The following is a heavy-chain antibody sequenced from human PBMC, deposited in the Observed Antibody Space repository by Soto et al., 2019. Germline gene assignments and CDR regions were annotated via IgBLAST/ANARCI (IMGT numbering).Heavy chain of an antibody. D-gene: IGHD4-17*01. J-gene: IGHJ2*01. CDR3: VKKSIGTVTNPVYWYFDL. CDR2: TSGGGDVA. V-gene: IGHV3-23*01. CDR1: GFTFISYA. Sequence: EVQLLESGGGLVQPGGSLRLSCAASGFTFISYAMSWVRQAPGKGLEWVSGTSGGGDVAFYADSVKGRFTIYRDNSKNALYMQMNSLRAEDTALYYGVKKSIGTVTNPVYWYFDLWGRGTLVTVSS.